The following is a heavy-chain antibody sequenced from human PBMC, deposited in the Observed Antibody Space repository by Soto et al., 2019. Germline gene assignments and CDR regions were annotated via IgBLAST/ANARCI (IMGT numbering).Heavy chain of an antibody. D-gene: IGHD6-25*01. CDR3: ARRKERSGPNYFDL. V-gene: IGHV1-8*01. J-gene: IGHJ4*02. CDR2: MNPSNGNA. CDR1: GDTFTKYD. Sequence: ASVKVSCKASGDTFTKYDFNWVRQATGQGLEWMGWMNPSNGNAGYAQKYRGRVTMTSNTSITTAYMELSGLRYDDTAVYYCARRKERSGPNYFDLWGQGNLVTVSS.